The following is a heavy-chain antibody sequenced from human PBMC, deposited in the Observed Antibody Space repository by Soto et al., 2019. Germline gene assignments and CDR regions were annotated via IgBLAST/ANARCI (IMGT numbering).Heavy chain of an antibody. V-gene: IGHV3-15*07. CDR3: AADLGPAYDSNNWFDP. Sequence: EVEQVESGGDLGKPGGSLRLSCAASGFIFSHAWFHWIRQPPGKGLELVGRVKNNGGATDYAASVKGRFTISRDDSKDTVYLQMSSLRTEDTAIYYCAADLGPAYDSNNWFDPWGQGTLVTVSS. J-gene: IGHJ5*02. CDR1: GFIFSHAW. D-gene: IGHD2-21*01. CDR2: VKNNGGAT.